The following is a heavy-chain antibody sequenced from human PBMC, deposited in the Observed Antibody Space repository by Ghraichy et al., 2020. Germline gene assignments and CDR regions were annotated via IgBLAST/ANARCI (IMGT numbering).Heavy chain of an antibody. CDR3: AKEGDGDYFDY. J-gene: IGHJ4*02. Sequence: GESLNISCAASGFTFSSYAMSWVRQAPGKGLEWVSAISGSGGSTYYADSVKGRFTISRDNSKNTLYLQMNSLRAEDTAVYYCAKEGDGDYFDYWGQGTLVTVSS. V-gene: IGHV3-23*01. CDR2: ISGSGGST. CDR1: GFTFSSYA. D-gene: IGHD3-16*01.